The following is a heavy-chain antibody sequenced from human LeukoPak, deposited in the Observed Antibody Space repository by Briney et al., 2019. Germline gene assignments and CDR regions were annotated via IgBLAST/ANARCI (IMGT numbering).Heavy chain of an antibody. Sequence: GGSLRLSCVASGFTFRNYYMHWVRQVPGKGLVWVSRISGHGSSIFYADSVKGRFTISRDNAKNSLYVQMNSLRADDSAVYYCARSSNGVYIQWGQGTLVTVSS. V-gene: IGHV3-74*01. CDR2: ISGHGSSI. D-gene: IGHD2-8*01. J-gene: IGHJ4*02. CDR3: ARSSNGVYIQ. CDR1: GFTFRNYY.